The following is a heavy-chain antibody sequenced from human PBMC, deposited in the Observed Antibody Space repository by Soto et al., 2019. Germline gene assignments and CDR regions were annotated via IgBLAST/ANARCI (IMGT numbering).Heavy chain of an antibody. CDR3: ARDQVWPGNVLDV. V-gene: IGHV3-33*01. J-gene: IGHJ6*02. Sequence: GGSLRLSCAASGFHFSRHGVHWVRQAPGRGLEWVAVIWSDGSKEYYADSVKGRFTISRDNSKNTVSLQMDSLRSEDTAVYYCARDQVWPGNVLDVWGQRTTVTVSS. CDR1: GFHFSRHG. CDR2: IWSDGSKE. D-gene: IGHD3-16*01.